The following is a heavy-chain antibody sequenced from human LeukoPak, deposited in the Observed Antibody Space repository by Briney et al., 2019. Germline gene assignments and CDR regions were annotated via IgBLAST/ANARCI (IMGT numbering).Heavy chain of an antibody. D-gene: IGHD2-2*01. V-gene: IGHV3-23*01. CDR3: AKRFCSATRCFHFDY. J-gene: IGHJ4*02. CDR2: ISASGDNT. Sequence: GGSLRLSCAASGLTFAGYDMSWVRQAPGKGLEWVSTISASGDNTYYAGSVKGRFTISRDNSKNTLYLQMDSLRAEDTAVYYCAKRFCSATRCFHFDYWGQGTLVTVSS. CDR1: GLTFAGYD.